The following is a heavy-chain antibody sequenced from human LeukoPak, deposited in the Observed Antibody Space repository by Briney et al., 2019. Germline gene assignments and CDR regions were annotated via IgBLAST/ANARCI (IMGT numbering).Heavy chain of an antibody. CDR3: ATDQGGGSYWYYLDF. CDR2: FHPGNGET. CDR1: GYALIDLS. J-gene: IGHJ4*02. V-gene: IGHV1-24*01. D-gene: IGHD1-26*01. Sequence: ASVKVSCKVFGYALIDLSMHWVRQVPGKGLEWMGGFHPGNGETIYAQNFQGRVTMTEDTSTGTAYMEPSGLRSDDTAVYYCATDQGGGSYWYYLDFWGQGTLVAVSS.